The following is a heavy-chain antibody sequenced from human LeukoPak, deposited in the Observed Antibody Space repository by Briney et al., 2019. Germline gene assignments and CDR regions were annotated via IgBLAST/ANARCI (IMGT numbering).Heavy chain of an antibody. CDR1: GGSISSSSYY. D-gene: IGHD3-10*01. CDR2: IYYSGST. V-gene: IGHV4-39*01. CDR3: AGSITMVRGVSSPPDY. J-gene: IGHJ4*02. Sequence: SETLSLTCTVSGGSISSSSYYWGWIRQPPGKGLEWIGSIYYSGSTYYNPSLKSRVTISVDTSKNQLSLKLSSVTAADTAVYYCAGSITMVRGVSSPPDYWGQGTLVTVSS.